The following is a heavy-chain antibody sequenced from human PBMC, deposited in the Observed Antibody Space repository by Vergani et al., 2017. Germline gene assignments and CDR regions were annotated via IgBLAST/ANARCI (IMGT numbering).Heavy chain of an antibody. CDR2: IYFSGST. J-gene: IGHJ4*02. CDR3: ARSPDTGDSIDS. D-gene: IGHD1-14*01. Sequence: QVQPQESGPRLVKPSQTLSLTCTVSGGSVDVDEFSWSWIRQSPGKGLEWIGNIYFSGSTNYNPSLKSRVSMTVDTSKNQFFLKLTSVTAADTAVYFCARSPDTGDSIDSWGQGTLVTVSS. CDR1: GGSVDVDEFS. V-gene: IGHV4-30-4*08.